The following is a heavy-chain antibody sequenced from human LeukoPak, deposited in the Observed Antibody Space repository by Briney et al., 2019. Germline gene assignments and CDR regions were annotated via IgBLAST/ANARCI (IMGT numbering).Heavy chain of an antibody. CDR1: GVTVSSKY. V-gene: IGHV3-53*01. D-gene: IGHD3-10*01. J-gene: IGHJ4*02. Sequence: GSLRLSCSASGVTVSSKYMSWVRQAPGKGLEWVSVIYSGGDTYYADSVKGRFTISRDNSKNMLYLQMNSLRVEDTAVYYCARSRGFFDCWGQGTLVTVSS. CDR2: IYSGGDT. CDR3: ARSRGFFDC.